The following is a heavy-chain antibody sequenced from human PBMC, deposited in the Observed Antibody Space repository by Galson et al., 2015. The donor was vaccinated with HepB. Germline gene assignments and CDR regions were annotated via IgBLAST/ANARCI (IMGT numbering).Heavy chain of an antibody. J-gene: IGHJ4*02. V-gene: IGHV3-30*04. D-gene: IGHD3-16*01. CDR1: GFTSSSYA. CDR3: ARTFYFDY. Sequence: SLRLSCAASGFTSSSYAMNWVRQAPGKGLEWVAVLSSPGDNEYYADSVKGRFTIARDNSENTVYLQMHSLRVEDTAVYYCARTFYFDYWGQGTLVTVSS. CDR2: LSSPGDNE.